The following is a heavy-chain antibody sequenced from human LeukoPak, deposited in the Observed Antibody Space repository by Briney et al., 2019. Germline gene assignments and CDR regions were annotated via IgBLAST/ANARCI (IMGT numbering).Heavy chain of an antibody. CDR2: IYYSGST. D-gene: IGHD3-16*01. CDR1: GGSISSYY. J-gene: IGHJ4*02. V-gene: IGHV4-59*08. CDR3: ARTVMITFGGVYYFDY. Sequence: SETLSLTCTVSGGSISSYYWSWIRQPPGKGLEWIGYIYYSGSTNYNPSLKSRVTISVDTSKNQFSLKLSSVTAADTAVYYCARTVMITFGGVYYFDYWGQGTLVTVSS.